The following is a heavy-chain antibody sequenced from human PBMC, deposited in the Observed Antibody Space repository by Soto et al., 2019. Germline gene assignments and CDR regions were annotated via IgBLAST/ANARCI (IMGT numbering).Heavy chain of an antibody. V-gene: IGHV3-30*18. CDR1: GFTVSSYG. D-gene: IGHD5-18*01. Sequence: PGGSLRVSCAASGFTVSSYGMHWVRQAPGKGLEWVAVISYDGSNKYYADSVKGRFTISRDNSKNTLYLQMNSLRAEDTAVYYCAKGQWIQTQNWFDPWGQGTLVTVSS. J-gene: IGHJ5*02. CDR3: AKGQWIQTQNWFDP. CDR2: ISYDGSNK.